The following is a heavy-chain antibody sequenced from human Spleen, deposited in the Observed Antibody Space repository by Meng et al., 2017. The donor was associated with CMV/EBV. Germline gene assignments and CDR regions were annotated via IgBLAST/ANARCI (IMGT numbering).Heavy chain of an antibody. CDR3: ARDGMQYCSSTSCFGWFDP. J-gene: IGHJ5*02. Sequence: IVDYSCSCTPPSPGKGLQWLGYICYDGITFITPCLKSRVTISVDTSKTQFALKLSSETAADLAVYYCARDGMQYCSSTSCFGWFDPWGQGTLVTVSS. V-gene: IGHV4-30-4*08. CDR1: IVDYS. CDR2: ICYDGIT. D-gene: IGHD2-2*01.